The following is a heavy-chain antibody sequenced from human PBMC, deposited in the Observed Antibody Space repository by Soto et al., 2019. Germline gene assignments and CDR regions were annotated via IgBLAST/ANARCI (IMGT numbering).Heavy chain of an antibody. CDR3: ARVYSSNWFYFDY. CDR2: IFSSGGT. CDR1: CGSISGYY. Sequence: SETLSRTCTVSCGSISGYYWSWIGQPPGKGLEWIEYIFSSGGTNYNSSLESRFTISVDTSRNQFSLKLSSVTAADTAVFYCARVYSSNWFYFDYWGQGTLVTVSS. J-gene: IGHJ4*02. D-gene: IGHD6-13*01. V-gene: IGHV4-59*01.